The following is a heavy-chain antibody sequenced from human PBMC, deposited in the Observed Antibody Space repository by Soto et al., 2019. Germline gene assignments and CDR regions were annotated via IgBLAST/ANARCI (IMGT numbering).Heavy chain of an antibody. CDR1: GFTFSSYA. Sequence: QVQLVESGGGVVQPGRSLRLSCAASGFTFSSYAMHWVRQAPGKGLEWVAVISYDGSNKYYADSVKGRFTISRDNSKKTLYLKMNSLRAEDMGVYYCVRELRSRWSLWEGCLDYWGQGTLGTVSS. D-gene: IGHD6-13*01. CDR3: VRELRSRWSLWEGCLDY. CDR2: ISYDGSNK. J-gene: IGHJ4*02. V-gene: IGHV3-30-3*01.